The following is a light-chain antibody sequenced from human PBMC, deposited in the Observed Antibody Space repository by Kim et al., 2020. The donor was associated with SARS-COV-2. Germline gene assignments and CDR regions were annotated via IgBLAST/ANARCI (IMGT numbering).Light chain of an antibody. J-gene: IGLJ3*02. Sequence: QSALTQPASVSGSPGQSITISCNGTSSDVGGYNYFSWYQQHPGKAPKLMIYDVSNRPSGVSNRFSGSKSGNTASLTISGLQSEDEADYHCSSYTSRSTGVFGGGTQLTVL. CDR2: DVS. CDR1: SSDVGGYNY. CDR3: SSYTSRSTGV. V-gene: IGLV2-14*03.